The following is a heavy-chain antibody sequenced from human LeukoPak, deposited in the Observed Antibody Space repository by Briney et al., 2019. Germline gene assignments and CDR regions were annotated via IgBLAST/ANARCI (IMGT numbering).Heavy chain of an antibody. Sequence: SETLSLTCTVSGGSISSYYWSWIRQPAGKGLEWIGRIYTSGSTNYNPSLKSRVTMSVDTSKNQFSLKLSSVTAADTAVYYCARDRDTAMVTGFDYWGHGTLVTVSS. CDR3: ARDRDTAMVTGFDY. CDR1: GGSISSYY. D-gene: IGHD5-18*01. V-gene: IGHV4-4*07. CDR2: IYTSGST. J-gene: IGHJ4*01.